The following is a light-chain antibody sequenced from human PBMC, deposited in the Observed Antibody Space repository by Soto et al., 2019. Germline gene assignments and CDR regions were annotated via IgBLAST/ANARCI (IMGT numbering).Light chain of an antibody. V-gene: IGKV1-27*01. J-gene: IGKJ5*01. CDR2: VAS. Sequence: DIQMTQSPSSLVASVGDRVTITSRASQGISFYLAWYQQKPGKVPKLLMYVASTLQSGVPSRFSGSGSETDFTLTISSLQPDDFATYYCQQYNSFSITFGQGTRLEIK. CDR1: QGISFY. CDR3: QQYNSFSIT.